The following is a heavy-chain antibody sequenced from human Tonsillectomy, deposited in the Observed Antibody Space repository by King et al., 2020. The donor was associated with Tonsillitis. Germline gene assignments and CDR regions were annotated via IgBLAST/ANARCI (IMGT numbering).Heavy chain of an antibody. CDR1: GVSISSGTYY. J-gene: IGHJ4*02. Sequence: VQPQESGPRLVKPSQTLSLTCTVSGVSISSGTYYWSWIRQPAGKGLEWIGRIYSGGNTNYNPPLRSRVTMSVDTSKNQFSLNMNSVTAADTAVYYCARAGMYYDLWSGFFDYWGQGALVTVSS. CDR3: ARAGMYYDLWSGFFDY. D-gene: IGHD3-3*01. CDR2: IYSGGNT. V-gene: IGHV4-61*02.